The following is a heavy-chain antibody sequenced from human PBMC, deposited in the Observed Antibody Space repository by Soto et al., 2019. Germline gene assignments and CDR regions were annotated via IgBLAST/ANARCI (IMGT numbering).Heavy chain of an antibody. J-gene: IGHJ6*02. Sequence: GASVKVSCKASGGTFSSYAISWVRQAPGQRLEWMGEIIPIFGTANYAQKFQGRVTITADESTSTAYMELSSLRSEDTAVYYCARGSLRGAKPPYSYYGMDVWGQGTTVTVSS. D-gene: IGHD3-10*01. V-gene: IGHV1-69*13. CDR1: GGTFSSYA. CDR3: ARGSLRGAKPPYSYYGMDV. CDR2: IIPIFGTA.